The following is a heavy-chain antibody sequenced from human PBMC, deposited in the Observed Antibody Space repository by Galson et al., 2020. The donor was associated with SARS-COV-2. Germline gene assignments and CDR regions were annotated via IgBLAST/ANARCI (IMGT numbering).Heavy chain of an antibody. J-gene: IGHJ6*02. CDR3: ATARAVAGTFSYYYYYYGMDV. D-gene: IGHD6-19*01. V-gene: IGHV1-24*01. Sequence: ASVKVSCKVPGYTLTELSMHWVRQAPGKGLEWMGGFDPEDGETIYAQKFQGRVTMTEDTSTDTAYMELSSLRSEDTAVYYCATARAVAGTFSYYYYYYGMDVWGQGTTVTVSS. CDR2: FDPEDGET. CDR1: GYTLTELS.